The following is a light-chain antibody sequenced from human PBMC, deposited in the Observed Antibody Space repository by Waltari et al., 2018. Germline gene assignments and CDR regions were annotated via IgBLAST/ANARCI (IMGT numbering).Light chain of an antibody. CDR2: WAS. CDR3: QQYYSSPVT. CDR1: QSVLYRSDNKNY. Sequence: IVMTQSPDSLAVSLGERATINCKSSQSVLYRSDNKNYLGWYQQKPGLPPKLLIYWASTRESGVPDRFSGSGSGTDFTLTISSLQAEDVAVYYCQQYYSSPVTFGQGTRLESK. V-gene: IGKV4-1*01. J-gene: IGKJ5*01.